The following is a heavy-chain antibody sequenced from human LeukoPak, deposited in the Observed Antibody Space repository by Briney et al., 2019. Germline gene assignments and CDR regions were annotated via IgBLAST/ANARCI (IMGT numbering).Heavy chain of an antibody. J-gene: IGHJ1*01. CDR1: GLTFSDYY. Sequence: GWSLRLSCAASGLTFSDYYMSWIRQAPGKGLEWVSYISSSNSYTNYADSVKGGFYADSVKGRFTISRDNAKNTLYLQMNSHRAEDTAVYYCASLTYYFDSSGYYPGYFQHWGQGTLVTVSS. CDR2: ISSSNSYT. V-gene: IGHV3-11*03. CDR3: ASLTYYFDSSGYYPGYFQH. D-gene: IGHD3-22*01.